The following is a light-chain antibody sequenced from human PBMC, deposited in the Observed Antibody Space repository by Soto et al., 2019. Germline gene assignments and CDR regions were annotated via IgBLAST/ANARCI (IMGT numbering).Light chain of an antibody. CDR3: QQYNSWPET. J-gene: IGKJ1*01. CDR2: DAS. CDR1: QSVRSS. Sequence: EIVMTQSPCTLSVSPLERATLFCRASQSVRSSLAWYQQKPGQAPRLFIYDASTRATGIPARFSGSGSGTEFTLTIGSLQSEDFAVYYCQQYNSWPETFGQGTKVDIK. V-gene: IGKV3-15*01.